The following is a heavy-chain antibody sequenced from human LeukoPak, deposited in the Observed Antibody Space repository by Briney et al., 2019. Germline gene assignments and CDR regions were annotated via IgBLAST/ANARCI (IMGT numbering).Heavy chain of an antibody. CDR2: IKTDGSEK. D-gene: IGHD1-20*01. Sequence: GGSLRLSCAASGFTFSHSWMSWVRQAPGKGLEWVANIKTDGSEKYYVDSVKGRFTISRDNAQNALYLQMNSLRVEDTAVYYCTSENNWTREFWGQGTLISVTS. CDR3: TSENNWTREF. J-gene: IGHJ4*02. V-gene: IGHV3-7*01. CDR1: GFTFSHSW.